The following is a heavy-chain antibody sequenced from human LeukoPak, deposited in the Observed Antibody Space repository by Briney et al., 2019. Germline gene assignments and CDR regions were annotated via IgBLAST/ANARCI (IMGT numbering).Heavy chain of an antibody. D-gene: IGHD4-23*01. CDR3: SYGGHPSFDY. CDR2: IYTSASS. CDR1: GFSISSHY. Sequence: SETLTLTCTASGFSISSHYRSWVRQPAGKGLEWVGRIYTSASSNYNASLTTGVTMLVDTCKNQLSLKFMPVTAPDTAVTYGSYGGHPSFDYWGQGTLVTVSS. J-gene: IGHJ4*02. V-gene: IGHV4-4*07.